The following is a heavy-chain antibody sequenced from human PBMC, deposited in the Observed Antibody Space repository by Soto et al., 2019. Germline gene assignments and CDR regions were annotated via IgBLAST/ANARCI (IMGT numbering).Heavy chain of an antibody. D-gene: IGHD5-18*01. V-gene: IGHV1-18*01. CDR1: GYTFTSYG. CDR2: ISAYNGNT. Sequence: QVQLVQSGAELKKPGASVKVSCKASGYTFTSYGISWVRQAPGQGIEWMGWISAYNGNTNSALKLEDRVTMTTDTSTSTADMELRSLRSDDTAVYYCATTLGYSYGYYDYWGQGTLVTVSS. J-gene: IGHJ4*02. CDR3: ATTLGYSYGYYDY.